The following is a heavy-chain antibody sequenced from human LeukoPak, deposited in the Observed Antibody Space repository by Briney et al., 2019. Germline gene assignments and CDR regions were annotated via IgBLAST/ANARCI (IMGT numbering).Heavy chain of an antibody. CDR1: GGSFSGYY. V-gene: IGHV4-34*01. D-gene: IGHD6-13*01. CDR2: INHSGST. J-gene: IGHJ4*02. CDR3: ARGRAAAGLNPLLDY. Sequence: SETPSLTCAVYGGSFSGYYWSWIRQPPGKGLEWIGEINHSGSTNYNPSLKSRVTISVDTSKNQFSLKLSSVTAADTAVYYCARGRAAAGLNPLLDYWGQGTLVTVSS.